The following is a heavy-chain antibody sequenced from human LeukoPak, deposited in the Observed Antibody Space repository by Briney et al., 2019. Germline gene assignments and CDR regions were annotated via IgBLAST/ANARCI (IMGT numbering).Heavy chain of an antibody. V-gene: IGHV3-21*04. CDR3: AKSGNFDPPRDY. Sequence: GGSLRLSCAASGFTFSSYSMNWVRQAPGKGLEWVSSISSSSSYIYYADSVKGRFTISRDNAKNSLYLQMNSLRAEDTAVYYCAKSGNFDPPRDYWGQGTLVTVSS. J-gene: IGHJ4*02. CDR2: ISSSSSYI. CDR1: GFTFSSYS. D-gene: IGHD3-9*01.